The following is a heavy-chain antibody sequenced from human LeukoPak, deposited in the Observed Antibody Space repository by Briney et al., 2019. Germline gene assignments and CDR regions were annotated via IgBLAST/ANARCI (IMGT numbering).Heavy chain of an antibody. CDR3: AYSIGYYDEWFQN. Sequence: SETLSLTCAVSGGSVSSAYWSWIRQPPGKGLEWIGYVYFRGSTNYNPSLTSRVTISADTSKNHFSLKLTSVTAADTAVYYCAYSIGYYDEWFQNWGQGTLVTPSS. J-gene: IGHJ1*01. D-gene: IGHD3-22*01. CDR1: GGSVSSAY. V-gene: IGHV4-59*02. CDR2: VYFRGST.